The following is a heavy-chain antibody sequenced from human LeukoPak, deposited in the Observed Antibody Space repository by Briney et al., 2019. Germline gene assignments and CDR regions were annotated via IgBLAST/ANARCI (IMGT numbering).Heavy chain of an antibody. CDR3: ARTGRFGVASWFDP. D-gene: IGHD3-3*01. V-gene: IGHV4-39*01. Sequence: SETLSLTCTVSGVSITSSSYYWAWIRQSPGKGLEWIGSIYYSGSTYFNPPLKSRVPMSVDTSENQFSLTLPSVPAADTALYYCARTGRFGVASWFDPWRQGTLITVSS. CDR1: GVSITSSSYY. CDR2: IYYSGST. J-gene: IGHJ5*02.